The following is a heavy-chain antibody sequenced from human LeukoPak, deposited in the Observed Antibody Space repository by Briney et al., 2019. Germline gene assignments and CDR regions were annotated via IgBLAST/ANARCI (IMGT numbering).Heavy chain of an antibody. D-gene: IGHD5-24*01. CDR2: IYPGDSET. Sequence: GESLKISCKGSGYTFTPYWIGWVRQMPGKGLEWVGIIYPGDSETRYSPSFQGQVTISADKSISTAYLQWSSLQASDTAMYYCGRSPRDCYHDAFDVWGQGTMVTVSS. CDR1: GYTFTPYW. V-gene: IGHV5-51*01. J-gene: IGHJ3*01. CDR3: GRSPRDCYHDAFDV.